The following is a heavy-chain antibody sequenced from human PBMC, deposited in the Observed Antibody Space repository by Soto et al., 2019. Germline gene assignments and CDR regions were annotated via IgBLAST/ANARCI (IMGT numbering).Heavy chain of an antibody. J-gene: IGHJ4*02. Sequence: PGGSLRLSCAASGFTFSSYGMHWVRQAPGKGLEWVAVIWYDGSNKYYADSVKGRFTISRDNSKNTLYLQMNSLRAEDTAVYYCARESHYDFWSGYYNWGQGTLVTVSS. CDR1: GFTFSSYG. CDR3: ARESHYDFWSGYYN. V-gene: IGHV3-33*01. CDR2: IWYDGSNK. D-gene: IGHD3-3*01.